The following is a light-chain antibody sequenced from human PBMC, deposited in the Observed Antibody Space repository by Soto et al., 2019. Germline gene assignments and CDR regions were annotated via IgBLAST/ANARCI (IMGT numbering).Light chain of an antibody. Sequence: DIQMPQSPSTLSASVGDRVTITCRASQSISTYLAWYQHKPGEAPKLLIYKASTLERGDPSRFSGSGSGTEFTLTISSLQPDDFATHYCQPYNSNSRTFGQGTKVEAK. CDR1: QSISTY. CDR3: QPYNSNSRT. J-gene: IGKJ1*01. V-gene: IGKV1-5*03. CDR2: KAS.